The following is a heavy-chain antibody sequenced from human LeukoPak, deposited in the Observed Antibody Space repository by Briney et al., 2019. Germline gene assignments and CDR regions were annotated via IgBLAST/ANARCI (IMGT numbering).Heavy chain of an antibody. CDR1: GFTFSSYA. CDR2: IGGSDGNT. J-gene: IGHJ4*02. CDR3: AKVQYSDYDMNFDS. V-gene: IGHV3-23*01. Sequence: GGSLRLSCAASGFTFSSYAMSWVRQAPGMGLQWVSTIGGSDGNTYYADSVKGRFTISRDNSKNSLYLQINSLRADDTAVYYCAKVQYSDYDMNFDSWGQGTLVTVSS. D-gene: IGHD5-12*01.